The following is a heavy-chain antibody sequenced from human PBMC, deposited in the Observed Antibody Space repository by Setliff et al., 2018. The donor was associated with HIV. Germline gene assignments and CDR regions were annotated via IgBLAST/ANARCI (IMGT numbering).Heavy chain of an antibody. D-gene: IGHD3-22*01. V-gene: IGHV4-4*07. Sequence: NLSLTCTVSGDSMSGYYWSWIRQPAGKGLEWIGRIYSSGSTNYNPSLKSRLTMSVDTSKNQFSLKLRFVTAADTAVYYRARYDIREHYYGMDVWGQGTTVTVSS. CDR3: ARYDIREHYYGMDV. J-gene: IGHJ6*02. CDR2: IYSSGST. CDR1: GDSMSGYY.